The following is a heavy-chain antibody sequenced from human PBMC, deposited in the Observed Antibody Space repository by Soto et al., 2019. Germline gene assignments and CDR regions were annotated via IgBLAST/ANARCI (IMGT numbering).Heavy chain of an antibody. CDR3: AKDRFWQQLARYLDY. J-gene: IGHJ4*02. V-gene: IGHV3-30*18. CDR2: ISYDGSNK. CDR1: GFTFSSYG. Sequence: QVQLVESGGGVVQPGRSLRLSCAASGFTFSSYGMHWVRQAPGKGLEWVAVISYDGSNKYYADSVKGRFTIYRDNSKNTLYLQMNSLRGEDTAVYYCAKDRFWQQLARYLDYWGQGTLVTVSS. D-gene: IGHD6-13*01.